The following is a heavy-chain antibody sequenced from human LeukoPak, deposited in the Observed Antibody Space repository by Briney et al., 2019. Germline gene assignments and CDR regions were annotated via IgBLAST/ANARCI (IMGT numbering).Heavy chain of an antibody. CDR2: ISISGSKT. V-gene: IGHV3-23*01. CDR3: ANEIRPNDY. D-gene: IGHD4-17*01. J-gene: IGHJ4*02. Sequence: SGGSLRLSCAASEFDFSSHAMTWVRQAPGKGLEWVSAISISGSKTYYADSVKGRFTISRDNSKNTLYPQMNSLRAEDTAVYYCANEIRPNDYWGQGTQVTVSS. CDR1: EFDFSSHA.